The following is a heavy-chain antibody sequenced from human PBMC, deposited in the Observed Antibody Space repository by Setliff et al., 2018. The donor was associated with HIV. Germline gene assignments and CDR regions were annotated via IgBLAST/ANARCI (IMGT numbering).Heavy chain of an antibody. CDR2: IGTYNGDT. D-gene: IGHD3-10*01. V-gene: IGHV1-18*01. CDR1: GYTFTSSG. Sequence: ASVKVSCKASGYTFTSSGITWVRQAPGQGLEWMGWIGTYNGDTNYAQKFQGRVSMTTDTSTSTAYMELRSLISDDTAVYYCAREGLWFGDRGYYMDVWGTGTAVTVSS. CDR3: AREGLWFGDRGYYMDV. J-gene: IGHJ6*03.